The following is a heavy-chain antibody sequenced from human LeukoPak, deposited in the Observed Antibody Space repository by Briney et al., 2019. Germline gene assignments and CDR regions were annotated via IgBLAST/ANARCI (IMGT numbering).Heavy chain of an antibody. CDR2: IRSDGSKE. CDR3: ARDSNWSFDS. V-gene: IGHV3-30*02. J-gene: IGHJ4*02. D-gene: IGHD1-20*01. Sequence: GGSLRLSCAASGFTVSSNYMSWVRQAPGKGLEWVSFIRSDGSKEFYADSVKGRFTISRDNSKNTLYLQMNSLRAEDTAVYYCARDSNWSFDSWGQGTLVTVSS. CDR1: GFTVSSNY.